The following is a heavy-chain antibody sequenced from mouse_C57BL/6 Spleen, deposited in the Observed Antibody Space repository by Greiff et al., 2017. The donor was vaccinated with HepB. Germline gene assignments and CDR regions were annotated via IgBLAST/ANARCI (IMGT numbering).Heavy chain of an antibody. CDR2: ISYDGSN. V-gene: IGHV3-6*01. CDR3: ARDGELGLFAY. D-gene: IGHD4-1*01. J-gene: IGHJ3*01. CDR1: GYSITSGYY. Sequence: VQLQQSGPGLVKPSQSLSLTCSVTGYSITSGYYWNWIRQFPGNKLEWMGYISYDGSNNYNPSLKNRISITRDTSKNQFFLKLNSVTTEDTATYYCARDGELGLFAYWGQGTLVTVSA.